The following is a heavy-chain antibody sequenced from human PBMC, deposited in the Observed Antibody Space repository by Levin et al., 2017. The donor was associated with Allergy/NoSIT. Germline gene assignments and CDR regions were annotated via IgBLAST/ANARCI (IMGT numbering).Heavy chain of an antibody. CDR1: GFTVSSNY. CDR3: ARFYVGGPFDY. CDR2: TYSDGGT. D-gene: IGHD3-16*01. V-gene: IGHV3-53*01. J-gene: IGHJ4*02. Sequence: PGGSLRLSCAASGFTVSSNYIGWVRQAPGKGLEWVSVTYSDGGTYYADSVKGRFTISRDNSKNTLNLQMNSLRAEDTAVYYCARFYVGGPFDYWGQGTLVTVSS.